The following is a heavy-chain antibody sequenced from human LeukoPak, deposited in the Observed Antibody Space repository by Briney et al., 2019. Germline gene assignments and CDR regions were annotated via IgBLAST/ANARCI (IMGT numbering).Heavy chain of an antibody. V-gene: IGHV4-4*02. Sequence: SGTLSLTCAVSGGSISSSNWWSWVRQPPGKGLEWIGEIYQSGSTNYNPSLKSRVTISVDTSKKQLSLKLSSVTAADTAVYYCARDPHYDFWSVNIQGYFDLWGRGTLVTVSS. D-gene: IGHD3-3*01. J-gene: IGHJ2*01. CDR3: ARDPHYDFWSVNIQGYFDL. CDR2: IYQSGST. CDR1: GGSISSSNW.